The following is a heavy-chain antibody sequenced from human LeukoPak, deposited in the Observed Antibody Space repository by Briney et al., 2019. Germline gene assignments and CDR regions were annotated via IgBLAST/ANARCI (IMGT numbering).Heavy chain of an antibody. D-gene: IGHD6-13*01. Sequence: PGGSLRLSCAASGFIFSNYEMNWVRQAPGKGLEWISYISSSGSTIYYADSVKGRFSTSRDNAKDSLYLQMNSLSAEDTAVYYCARAESITWYYWGQGTLVTVS. CDR2: ISSSGSTI. CDR3: ARAESITWYY. J-gene: IGHJ4*02. CDR1: GFIFSNYE. V-gene: IGHV3-48*03.